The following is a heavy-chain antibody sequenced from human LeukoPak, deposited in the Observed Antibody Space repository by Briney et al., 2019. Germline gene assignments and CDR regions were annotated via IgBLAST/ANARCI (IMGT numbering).Heavy chain of an antibody. CDR1: GFTFSSYG. CDR3: AKRGYYDSSVVDY. Sequence: GGTLRLSCAASGFTFSSYGMSWVRQAPGKGLEWVSAISGSGGSTYYADSVKGRFTISRDNSKNTLYLQMNSLRAEDTAVYYCAKRGYYDSSVVDYWGQGTLVTVSS. V-gene: IGHV3-23*01. D-gene: IGHD3-22*01. CDR2: ISGSGGST. J-gene: IGHJ4*02.